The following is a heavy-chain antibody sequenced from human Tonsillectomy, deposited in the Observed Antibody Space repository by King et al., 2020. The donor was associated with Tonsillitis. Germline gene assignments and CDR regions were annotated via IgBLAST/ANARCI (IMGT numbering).Heavy chain of an antibody. CDR2: ISYSGAT. Sequence: QLQESGPGLVRPSETLSLTCSVSGGSISGYYWTWIRQPPGKGLEWIGYISYSGATSYNPSLQSRVTISLDSSETKLSLKLSAVTAADTAVYYCASQGAYYYFSRPHYMDVWGRGTTVTVSS. V-gene: IGHV4-59*08. CDR1: GGSISGYY. D-gene: IGHD3-3*01. CDR3: ASQGAYYYFSRPHYMDV. J-gene: IGHJ6*03.